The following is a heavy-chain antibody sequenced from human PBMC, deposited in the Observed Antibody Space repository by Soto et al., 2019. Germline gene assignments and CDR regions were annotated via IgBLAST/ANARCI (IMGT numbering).Heavy chain of an antibody. CDR2: INPSGGST. V-gene: IGHV1-46*01. D-gene: IGHD2-15*01. CDR1: GYTFTSYY. Sequence: GASVKVSCKASGYTFTSYYMHWVRQAPGQGLEWMGIINPSGGSTSYAQKFQGRVTMTRDTSTSTVYMELSSLRSEDTAVYYCARDRCSGGSCYHNYYYYGMDVWGQGTTVTV. J-gene: IGHJ6*02. CDR3: ARDRCSGGSCYHNYYYYGMDV.